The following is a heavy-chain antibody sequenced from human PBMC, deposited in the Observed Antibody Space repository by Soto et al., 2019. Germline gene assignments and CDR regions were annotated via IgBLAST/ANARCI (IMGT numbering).Heavy chain of an antibody. CDR1: GFTFSSYA. D-gene: IGHD6-13*01. J-gene: IGHJ6*02. Sequence: LRLSCAASGFTFSSYAMSWVRQAPGKGLEWVSAISGSGGSTYYADSVKGRFTISRDNSKNTLYLQMNSLRAEDTAVYYCPPLPRAPAGKPYPEYYYYGMDVWGQGTTVTVSS. CDR2: ISGSGGST. CDR3: PPLPRAPAGKPYPEYYYYGMDV. V-gene: IGHV3-23*01.